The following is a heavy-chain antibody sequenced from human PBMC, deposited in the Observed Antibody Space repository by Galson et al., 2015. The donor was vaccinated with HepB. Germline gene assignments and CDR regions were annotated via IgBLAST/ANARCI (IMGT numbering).Heavy chain of an antibody. D-gene: IGHD3-10*01. Sequence: SPRLSCAASGFTFSSYAMHWVRQAPGKGLEWVAVISYDGSNKYYADSVKGRFTISRDNSKNTLYLQMNSLRAEDTAVYYCARAQEGSGSYLPGAFDIWGQGTMVTVSS. CDR3: ARAQEGSGSYLPGAFDI. V-gene: IGHV3-30-3*01. CDR1: GFTFSSYA. J-gene: IGHJ3*02. CDR2: ISYDGSNK.